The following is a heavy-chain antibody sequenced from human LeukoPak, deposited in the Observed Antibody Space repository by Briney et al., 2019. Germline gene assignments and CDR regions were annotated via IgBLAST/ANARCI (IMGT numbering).Heavy chain of an antibody. CDR1: GFTFSSYW. D-gene: IGHD3-22*01. J-gene: IGHJ4*02. Sequence: GGSLRLSCAASGFTFSSYWMSWVRQAPGKGLEWVANIKQDGSEKYYVDSVKGRFTISRDNAKNSLYLQMNSLRAEDTAVYYCAKDHSPIYYYDSSGVDYWGQGTLVTVSS. CDR2: IKQDGSEK. V-gene: IGHV3-7*01. CDR3: AKDHSPIYYYDSSGVDY.